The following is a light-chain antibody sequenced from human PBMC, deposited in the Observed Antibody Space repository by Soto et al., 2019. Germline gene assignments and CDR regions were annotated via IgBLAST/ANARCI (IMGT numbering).Light chain of an antibody. CDR2: AAS. Sequence: DIQMTPSPSSLSASAGAAITITCRTGQSISSDLNRYLQKAGKSPKLLIFAASSVQSGVPSRFSVIGSGTDFTLTIISLQPEDVATYYCQQSYSTPDTFGQGTRLEI. CDR3: QQSYSTPDT. V-gene: IGKV1-39*01. CDR1: QSISSD. J-gene: IGKJ5*01.